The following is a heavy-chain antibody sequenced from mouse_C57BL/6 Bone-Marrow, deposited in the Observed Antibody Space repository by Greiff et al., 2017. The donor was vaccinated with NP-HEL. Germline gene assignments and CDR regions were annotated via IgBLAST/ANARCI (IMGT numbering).Heavy chain of an antibody. J-gene: IGHJ3*01. CDR2: IHPSDSDT. D-gene: IGHD1-1*01. V-gene: IGHV1-74*01. CDR3: AISDYYGSPWFAY. Sequence: QVQLQQPGAELVKPGASVKVSCKASGYTFTSYWMHWVKQRPGQGLEWIGRIHPSDSDTNYNQKFKGKATLTVDKSSSTAYMQLSSLTSEDSAVYYCAISDYYGSPWFAYWGQGTLVTVSA. CDR1: GYTFTSYW.